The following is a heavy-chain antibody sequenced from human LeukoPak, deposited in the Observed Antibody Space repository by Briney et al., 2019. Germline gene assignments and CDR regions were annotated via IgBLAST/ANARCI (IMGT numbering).Heavy chain of an antibody. J-gene: IGHJ4*02. CDR2: ISASGGST. CDR3: ALRGGQRDPFDY. V-gene: IGHV3-23*01. D-gene: IGHD6-25*01. CDR1: GFTFSSYA. Sequence: PGGSLRLSCAASGFTFSSYAMSWVRQAPGKGLEWVSTISASGGSTYYADSVKGRFTISRDNSRNTLYLQMNSLRAEDTAIYYCALRGGQRDPFDYWGQGTLVTVSP.